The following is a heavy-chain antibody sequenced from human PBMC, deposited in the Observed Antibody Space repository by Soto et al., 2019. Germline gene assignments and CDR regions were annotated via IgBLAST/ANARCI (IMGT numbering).Heavy chain of an antibody. CDR2: IIPIFGTA. Sequence: QVQLVQSGAEVKKPGTSGKVSCKAYVGTFSRYAISWVRQAPGQGLEWMGGIIPIFGTANYAHKFQDRVTITADDSTSTAYLELSSLRSEATAVYYCARDQYSSSWNGGDYYYYCMDVCGQGTTVTVSS. CDR3: ARDQYSSSWNGGDYYYYCMDV. J-gene: IGHJ6*02. CDR1: VGTFSRYA. D-gene: IGHD6-13*01. V-gene: IGHV1-69*01.